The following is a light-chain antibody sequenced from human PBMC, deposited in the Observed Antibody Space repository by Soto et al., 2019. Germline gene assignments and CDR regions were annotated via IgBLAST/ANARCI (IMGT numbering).Light chain of an antibody. CDR1: SNDVGAYNY. J-gene: IGLJ3*02. CDR3: CSYAGTDTEL. Sequence: QSALTQPRSVSGSPGQSVTISCTGTSNDVGAYNYVSWYQQYPGKAPKLMIYDFNKRPSGVPDRFSGSKSGDTASLTISGLQAEDEADYYCCSYAGTDTELFGGGTKLTVL. CDR2: DFN. V-gene: IGLV2-11*01.